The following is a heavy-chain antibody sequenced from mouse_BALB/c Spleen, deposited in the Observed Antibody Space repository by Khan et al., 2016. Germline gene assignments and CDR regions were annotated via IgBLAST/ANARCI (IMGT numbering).Heavy chain of an antibody. CDR3: ASDGPNYAMDY. J-gene: IGHJ4*01. D-gene: IGHD2-3*01. CDR1: GYSITSDYA. V-gene: IGHV3-2*02. CDR2: IIYSGST. Sequence: EVQLQESGPGLMKPSQSLSLTCTVTGYSITSDYAWNWIRQFPGNKLEWMGYIIYSGSTTYTPSLNSRISITRDTSKNQFFLQLNSVTIEDTATYYCASDGPNYAMDYWGQGTSVTVSS.